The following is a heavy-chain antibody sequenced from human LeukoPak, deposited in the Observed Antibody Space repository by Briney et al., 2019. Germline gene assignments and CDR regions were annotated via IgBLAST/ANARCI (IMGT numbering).Heavy chain of an antibody. CDR1: GYTFTSYG. CDR3: ARDAPDYYDSSGYRSIFDY. D-gene: IGHD3-22*01. CDR2: ISAYNGNT. J-gene: IGHJ4*02. V-gene: IGHV1-18*01. Sequence: ASVKVSCKASGYTFTSYGISWVRQAPGQGLEWMGWISAYNGNTNYAQKLQGRVTMTTDTSTSTAYMELRSLRSDDTAVYYCARDAPDYYDSSGYRSIFDYWGQGTPVTVSS.